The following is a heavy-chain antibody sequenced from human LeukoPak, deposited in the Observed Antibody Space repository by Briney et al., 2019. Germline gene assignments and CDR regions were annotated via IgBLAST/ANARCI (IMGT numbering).Heavy chain of an antibody. CDR3: ARSGVVVVPAAITTNWFDP. Sequence: ASVKVSCKASGYTFTGYYMHWVRQAPGQGLEWTGWINPNSGGTNYAQKFQGRITMTRDTSISTAYMELSRLRSDDTAVYYCARSGVVVVPAAITTNWFDPWGQGTLVTVSS. V-gene: IGHV1-2*02. J-gene: IGHJ5*02. CDR1: GYTFTGYY. D-gene: IGHD2-2*02. CDR2: INPNSGGT.